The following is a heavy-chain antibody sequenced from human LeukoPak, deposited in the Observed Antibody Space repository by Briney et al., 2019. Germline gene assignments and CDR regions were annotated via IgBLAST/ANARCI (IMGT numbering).Heavy chain of an antibody. D-gene: IGHD6-19*01. CDR2: INNDGSYI. V-gene: IGHV3-21*01. CDR3: ARHSLSGWYDTFDI. Sequence: GGSLRLSCAASGFIFSNSAMNWVRQAPGKGLEWVSSINNDGSYIYYAGSVKGRFTISRDNAKNSLYLRLNSLRVEDTAVYYCARHSLSGWYDTFDIWGQGTMVTVSS. J-gene: IGHJ3*02. CDR1: GFIFSNSA.